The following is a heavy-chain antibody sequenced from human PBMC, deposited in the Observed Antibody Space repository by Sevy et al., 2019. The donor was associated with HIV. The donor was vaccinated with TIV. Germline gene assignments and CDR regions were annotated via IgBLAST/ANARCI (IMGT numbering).Heavy chain of an antibody. V-gene: IGHV4-30-4*01. Sequence: SETLSLTCTVSGGSISSGDYYWSWIRQPPGKGLEWIGYIYYSGSTYYNPSLKSRVTISVDTSKNQFSLKLSSVTAADTAVYYSARVGTEEFIYDYYFDYWGQGTLVTVSS. J-gene: IGHJ4*02. CDR2: IYYSGST. CDR3: ARVGTEEFIYDYYFDY. CDR1: GGSISSGDYY. D-gene: IGHD3-16*01.